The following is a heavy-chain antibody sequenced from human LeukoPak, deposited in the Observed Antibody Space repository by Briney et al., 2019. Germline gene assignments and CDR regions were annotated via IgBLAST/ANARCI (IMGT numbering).Heavy chain of an antibody. Sequence: SETLSLTCTVSGGSISSYYWSWIRQPPGKGLEWIGYIYYSGSTNYNPSLKSRVTISVDTSKNQFSLKLSSVTAADTAVYYCARDSEDSSGYYLQFDYWGQETLVTVSS. CDR1: GGSISSYY. D-gene: IGHD3-22*01. CDR2: IYYSGST. V-gene: IGHV4-59*01. J-gene: IGHJ4*02. CDR3: ARDSEDSSGYYLQFDY.